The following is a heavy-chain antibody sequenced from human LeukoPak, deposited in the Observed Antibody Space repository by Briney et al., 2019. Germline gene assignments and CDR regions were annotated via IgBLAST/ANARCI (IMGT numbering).Heavy chain of an antibody. D-gene: IGHD2-15*01. CDR1: GYTFTSYG. Sequence: ASVTVSCKTSGYTFTSYGISWVRQAPGQGLEWMAWISAYNGKTNYAQNFQDRVTMTTDTSTTTAYMELRSLRSDDTAVYYCARGPGYCSGKNCNPFDYWGQGTLVTVSS. CDR2: ISAYNGKT. V-gene: IGHV1-18*01. CDR3: ARGPGYCSGKNCNPFDY. J-gene: IGHJ4*02.